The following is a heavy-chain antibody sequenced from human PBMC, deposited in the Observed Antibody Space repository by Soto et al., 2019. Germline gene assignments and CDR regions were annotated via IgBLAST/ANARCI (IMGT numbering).Heavy chain of an antibody. J-gene: IGHJ4*02. Sequence: SVKVSCKASGGTFSSYAISWVRQAPGQGLEWMGGIIPIFGTANYAQKFQGRATITADESTSTAYMELSSLRSEDTAVYYCARWDYDFWSGYYYWGQGTLVTVSS. CDR2: IIPIFGTA. CDR1: GGTFSSYA. CDR3: ARWDYDFWSGYYY. V-gene: IGHV1-69*13. D-gene: IGHD3-3*01.